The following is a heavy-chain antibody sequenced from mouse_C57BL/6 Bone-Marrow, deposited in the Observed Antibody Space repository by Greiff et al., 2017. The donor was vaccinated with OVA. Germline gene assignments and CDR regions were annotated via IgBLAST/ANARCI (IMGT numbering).Heavy chain of an antibody. CDR2: IWTGGGT. Sequence: VNVVESGPGLVAPSQSLSITCTVSGFSLTSYAISWVRQPPGKGLEWLGVIWTGGGTNYNSALKSRLSISKDNSKSQVFLKMNSLQTDDTARYYCARNREWLLHYFDYWGQGTTLTVSS. V-gene: IGHV2-9-1*01. J-gene: IGHJ2*01. D-gene: IGHD2-3*01. CDR3: ARNREWLLHYFDY. CDR1: GFSLTSYA.